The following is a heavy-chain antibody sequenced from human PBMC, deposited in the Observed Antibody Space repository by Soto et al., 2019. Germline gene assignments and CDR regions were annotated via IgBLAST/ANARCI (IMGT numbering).Heavy chain of an antibody. CDR1: GFTFGDYA. CDR2: IRSKAYGGTT. J-gene: IGHJ4*02. D-gene: IGHD2-2*01. V-gene: IGHV3-49*03. Sequence: PGGSLRLSCTASGFTFGDYAMSWFRQAPGKGLEWVGFIRSKAYGGTTEYAASVKGRFTISRDDSKSIAYLQMNSLKTEDTAVYYCTRGPLYVVPAAIPPFDYWGQGTLVTVSS. CDR3: TRGPLYVVPAAIPPFDY.